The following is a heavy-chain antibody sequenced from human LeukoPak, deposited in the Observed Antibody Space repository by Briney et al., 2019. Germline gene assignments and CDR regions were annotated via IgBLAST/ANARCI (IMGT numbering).Heavy chain of an antibody. CDR2: IWYDGSNK. V-gene: IGHV3-33*01. CDR3: ARLRGSYMDS. D-gene: IGHD1-26*01. CDR1: GVTFSSHG. Sequence: PGRSLRLSCAASGVTFSSHGMHWVRQAPGKGLEWVALIWYDGSNKYYADSVKGRFTISRDNSRDTLYLQMNSLRAEDTAVYYCARLRGSYMDSWGQGTLVTVSS. J-gene: IGHJ4*02.